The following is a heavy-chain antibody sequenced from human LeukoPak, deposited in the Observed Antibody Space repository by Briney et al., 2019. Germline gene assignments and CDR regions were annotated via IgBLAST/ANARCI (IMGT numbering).Heavy chain of an antibody. Sequence: SETLSLTCTVSGGSISGYHWNWIRQPPGKGLEWIGYIYYSGSTDSNPSLKSRVTISVDKSKNQFSLKLSSVTAADTAVYYCARDNGRVVGATQTDYWGQGTLVTVSS. V-gene: IGHV4-59*12. J-gene: IGHJ4*02. CDR2: IYYSGST. CDR1: GGSISGYH. CDR3: ARDNGRVVGATQTDY. D-gene: IGHD1-26*01.